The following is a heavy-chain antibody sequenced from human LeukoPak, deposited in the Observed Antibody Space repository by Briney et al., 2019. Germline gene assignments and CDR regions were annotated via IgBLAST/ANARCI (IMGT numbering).Heavy chain of an antibody. J-gene: IGHJ6*03. D-gene: IGHD3-10*01. V-gene: IGHV1-8*01. Sequence: EASVKVSCKASGYTFTSYDINWVRQATGQGLEWMRWMNPNSGSTGYAQKFQGRVTMTRNTSISTAYMELSRLRSDDTAVYYCARDKGSGSLNIYYMDVWGKGTTVTVSS. CDR3: ARDKGSGSLNIYYMDV. CDR1: GYTFTSYD. CDR2: MNPNSGST.